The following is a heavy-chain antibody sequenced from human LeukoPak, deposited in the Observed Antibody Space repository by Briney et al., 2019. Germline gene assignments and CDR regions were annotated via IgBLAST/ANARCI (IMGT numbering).Heavy chain of an antibody. CDR3: ARVKGWLYYGSGSYYPFNFDY. CDR2: ISAYNGNT. CDR1: GYTFTGYY. Sequence: ASVKVSCKASGYTFTGYYMHWVRQAPGQGLERMGWISAYNGNTNYAQKLQGRVTMTTDTSTSTAYMELRSLRSDDTAVYYCARVKGWLYYGSGSYYPFNFDYWGQGTLVTVSS. J-gene: IGHJ4*02. V-gene: IGHV1-18*04. D-gene: IGHD3-10*01.